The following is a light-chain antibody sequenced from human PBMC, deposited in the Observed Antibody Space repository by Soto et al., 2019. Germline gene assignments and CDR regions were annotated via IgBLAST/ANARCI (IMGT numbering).Light chain of an antibody. CDR1: QGISND. V-gene: IGKV1-17*01. J-gene: IGKJ4*01. CDR3: LQHNTYPLT. Sequence: DIKMTQSPSSLSASVGDRVTITCRASQGISNDLGWYQQKPGKAPKRLIYAASSLQSGVPSRFSGSGFGTEFTLTISSLQPEDFATYYCLQHNTYPLTFGGGTKVEI. CDR2: AAS.